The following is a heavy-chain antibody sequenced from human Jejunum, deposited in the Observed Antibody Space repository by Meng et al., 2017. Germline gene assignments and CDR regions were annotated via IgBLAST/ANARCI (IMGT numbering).Heavy chain of an antibody. CDR1: GFNFDDYA. CDR3: AKDIVGAPAFHGFDI. V-gene: IGHV3-9*03. Sequence: SLKISCAASGFNFDDYAMHWVRQVPGKGLEWVSGISWHSSGIGYGDSVRGRFTISRDNAKNSLYLQMNSLRPEDMAFYYCAKDIVGAPAFHGFDIWGQGRLVTVSS. D-gene: IGHD1-26*01. CDR2: ISWHSSGI. J-gene: IGHJ3*02.